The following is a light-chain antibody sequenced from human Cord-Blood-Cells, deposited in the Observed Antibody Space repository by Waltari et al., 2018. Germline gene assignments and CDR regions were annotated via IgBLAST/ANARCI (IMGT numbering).Light chain of an antibody. Sequence: QSALTQPASVSGSPGESITISCAVPRSDVGSYNLVSWYQQHPGKAPKLMIYEGSKRPSGVSNRFSGSKSGNTASLTISGLQAEDEADYYCCSYAGSSTYVFGTGTKVTVL. V-gene: IGLV2-23*01. J-gene: IGLJ1*01. CDR3: CSYAGSSTYV. CDR1: RSDVGSYNL. CDR2: EGS.